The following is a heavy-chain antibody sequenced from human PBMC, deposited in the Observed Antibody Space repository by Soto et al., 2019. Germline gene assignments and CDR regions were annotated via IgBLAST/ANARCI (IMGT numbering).Heavy chain of an antibody. CDR1: GFTFSSFG. CDR3: AKEGYSRTHYFDY. Sequence: VRSLRLSCAAAGFTFSSFGMHWVLQAPGKGLEWVAVISYDGSNKYYADSVKGRFTISRDNSKNTLYLQMNSLRAEDTAVYYCAKEGYSRTHYFDYWGQGTLVTVYS. V-gene: IGHV3-30*18. J-gene: IGHJ4*02. D-gene: IGHD5-18*01. CDR2: ISYDGSNK.